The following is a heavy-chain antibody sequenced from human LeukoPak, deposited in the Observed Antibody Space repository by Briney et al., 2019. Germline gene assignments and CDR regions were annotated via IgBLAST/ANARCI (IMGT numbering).Heavy chain of an antibody. V-gene: IGHV3-7*03. J-gene: IGHJ4*01. Sequence: GGSLRLSCSASGFTFGSYWMNWVCQAPGKGPEWVANIKQDGSEINYVDSVKGRFIISRDNAKNSLYLQMNSLRVDDTAVYYCAGGSGWITGDWGHGTLVTVSS. CDR3: AGGSGWITGD. CDR2: IKQDGSEI. CDR1: GFTFGSYW. D-gene: IGHD1-14*01.